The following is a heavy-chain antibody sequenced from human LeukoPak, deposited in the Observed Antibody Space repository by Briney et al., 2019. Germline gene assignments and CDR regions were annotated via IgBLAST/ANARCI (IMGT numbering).Heavy chain of an antibody. Sequence: ASVKVSCKASGYTFTSYGISWVRQAPGQGLEWVGWISAYYGNTNYAQKLQGRVTMNTDTSTSTAYMVLRSLRSDDAAVCYCARGHPYGSGSYADYWGQGTLVTVSS. CDR3: ARGHPYGSGSYADY. J-gene: IGHJ4*02. CDR2: ISAYYGNT. V-gene: IGHV1-18*01. CDR1: GYTFTSYG. D-gene: IGHD3-10*01.